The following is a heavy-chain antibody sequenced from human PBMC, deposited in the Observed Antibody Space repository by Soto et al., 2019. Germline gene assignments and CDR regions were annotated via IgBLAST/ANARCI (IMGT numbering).Heavy chain of an antibody. CDR1: GGSISSYY. J-gene: IGHJ4*02. CDR2: IYYSGGT. Sequence: PSETLSLTCTVSGGSISSYYWSWIRQPPGKGLEWIGYIYYSGGTNYNPSLKSRVPISVDTSKNQFSLKLSSVTAADTAVYYCARGFVYYDFWSGYYGNGYFDYWGQGTLVTSPQ. D-gene: IGHD3-3*01. V-gene: IGHV4-59*01. CDR3: ARGFVYYDFWSGYYGNGYFDY.